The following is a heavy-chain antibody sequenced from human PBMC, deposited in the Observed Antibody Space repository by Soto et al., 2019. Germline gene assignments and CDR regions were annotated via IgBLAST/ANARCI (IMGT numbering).Heavy chain of an antibody. J-gene: IGHJ3*02. Sequence: QVQLVQSGAEVKKPGASVKVSCKASGYTFTGHYMHWVRQAPGQGLEWMGWINPNSVGTNYAQKLQGRVTMTTDTSTSTAYMELRSLRSDDTAVYYCAREEGYYYDSSGYYTIDAFDIWGQGTMVTVSS. CDR3: AREEGYYYDSSGYYTIDAFDI. CDR1: GYTFTGHY. V-gene: IGHV1-2*02. CDR2: INPNSVGT. D-gene: IGHD3-22*01.